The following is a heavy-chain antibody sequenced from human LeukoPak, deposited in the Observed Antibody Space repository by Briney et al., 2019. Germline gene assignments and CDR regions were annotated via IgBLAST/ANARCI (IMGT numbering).Heavy chain of an antibody. CDR1: GFSFSSYG. CDR3: ARDLYGSNIDY. V-gene: IGHV3-33*01. D-gene: IGHD3-10*01. J-gene: IGHJ4*02. CDR2: MWSSGTN. Sequence: PGRSLRLSCAASGFSFSSYGMHWVRQAPGKGLEWVAVMWSSGTNYYTDSVKGRFTVSRDNSKNTLYLQLNSLRAEDTAVYYCARDLYGSNIDYWGQGTLVTVSS.